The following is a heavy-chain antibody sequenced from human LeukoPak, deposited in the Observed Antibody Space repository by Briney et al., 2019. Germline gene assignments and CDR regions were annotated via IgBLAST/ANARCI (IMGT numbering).Heavy chain of an antibody. Sequence: GGSLRLSCAASGFTISLHWMSWVRQAPGKWLEWVANIKQDGSEKNYVDSVRGRFTISRDNAKNSLYLQMNGLRAEDTAVYYCARGGDCRTTSCYLAFDWWGQGTLVTVSS. V-gene: IGHV3-7*02. CDR3: ARGGDCRTTSCYLAFDW. CDR2: IKQDGSEK. D-gene: IGHD2-2*01. J-gene: IGHJ4*02. CDR1: GFTISLHW.